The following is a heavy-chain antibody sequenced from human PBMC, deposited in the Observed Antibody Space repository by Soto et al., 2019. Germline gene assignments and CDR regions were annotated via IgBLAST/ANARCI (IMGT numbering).Heavy chain of an antibody. J-gene: IGHJ4*02. CDR1: GGSISSYY. V-gene: IGHV4-59*08. Sequence: SETLSLTCTVSGGSISSYYWSWIRQPPGKGLEWIGYIYYSGSTNYNPSLKSRVTISVDTSKNQFSLNLSSVTAADTAVYYCARHYSSSWYGDFDYWGQGTLVTVSS. D-gene: IGHD6-13*01. CDR2: IYYSGST. CDR3: ARHYSSSWYGDFDY.